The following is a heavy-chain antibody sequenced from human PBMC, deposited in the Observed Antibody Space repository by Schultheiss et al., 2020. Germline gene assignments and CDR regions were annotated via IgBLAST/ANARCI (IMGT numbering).Heavy chain of an antibody. Sequence: GESLQISCAASGFTFSSYSMNWVRQAPGKGLEWVSSISSSSSYIYYADSVKGRFTISRDNAKNSLYLQMNSLRAEDTAVYYCARFSSSGYYFYYYGMDVWGKGTTVTVSS. D-gene: IGHD3-22*01. CDR3: ARFSSSGYYFYYYGMDV. CDR2: ISSSSSYI. CDR1: GFTFSSYS. V-gene: IGHV3-21*01. J-gene: IGHJ6*04.